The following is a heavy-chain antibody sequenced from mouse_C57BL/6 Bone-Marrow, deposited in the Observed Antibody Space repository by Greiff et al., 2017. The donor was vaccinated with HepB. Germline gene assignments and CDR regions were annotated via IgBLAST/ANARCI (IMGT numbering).Heavy chain of an antibody. Sequence: VQLKQSGAELVRPGASVKLSCTASGFNIKDDYMHWVKQRPEQGLEWIGWIDPENGDTEYASKFQGKATITADTSYNTAYLQLINLTSEDTAVYYCTDYYYGSSQGYYFDYWGQGTTLTVSS. CDR2: IDPENGDT. J-gene: IGHJ2*01. V-gene: IGHV14-4*01. CDR3: TDYYYGSSQGYYFDY. CDR1: GFNIKDDY. D-gene: IGHD1-1*01.